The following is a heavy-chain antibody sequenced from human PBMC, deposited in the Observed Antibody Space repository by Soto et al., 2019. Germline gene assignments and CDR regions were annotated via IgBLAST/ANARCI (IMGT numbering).Heavy chain of an antibody. CDR3: ARGATAGTGLFDH. V-gene: IGHV4-30-2*01. Sequence: QLPLQDSGSGLVKASQTLSLTCAVSGDSITSGGYSWSWIRQPPGKGLEWIGYIFQSGSVHYNPSLKSRVTISVDRSKNQFSLDLSSVTAADTAVYYCARGATAGTGLFDHWGQGTLVTVSS. CDR2: IFQSGSV. J-gene: IGHJ4*02. D-gene: IGHD6-13*01. CDR1: GDSITSGGYS.